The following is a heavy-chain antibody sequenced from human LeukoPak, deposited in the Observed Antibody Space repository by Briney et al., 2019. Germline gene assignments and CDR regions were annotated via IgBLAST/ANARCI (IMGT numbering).Heavy chain of an antibody. CDR1: GFTFSSYA. J-gene: IGHJ4*02. Sequence: GGSLRLSCATSGFTFSSYAVSWVRQAPGKGLEWVSGIGASGGSTYYADSVKGRFTISRDNSKNTLYLQMNSLRTEDTAVYYCAKAEGYDILTGLDYWGQGTLVTVSS. CDR2: IGASGGST. CDR3: AKAEGYDILTGLDY. V-gene: IGHV3-23*01. D-gene: IGHD3-9*01.